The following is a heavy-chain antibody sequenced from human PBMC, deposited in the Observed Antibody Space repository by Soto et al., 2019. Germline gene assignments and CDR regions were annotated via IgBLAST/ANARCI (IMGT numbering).Heavy chain of an antibody. CDR2: IYYIGST. Sequence: PSETLSLTCTVSGGSVSSGIYYWTWIRQPPGNGLEWIGYIYYIGSTNYNPSLKSRVTISVDTSKNQFSLKLSSVTAADTAVYYCARDVPYCSSTSCYTWWFDPWGQGTLVTVSS. D-gene: IGHD2-2*02. J-gene: IGHJ5*02. CDR3: ARDVPYCSSTSCYTWWFDP. CDR1: GGSVSSGIYY. V-gene: IGHV4-61*01.